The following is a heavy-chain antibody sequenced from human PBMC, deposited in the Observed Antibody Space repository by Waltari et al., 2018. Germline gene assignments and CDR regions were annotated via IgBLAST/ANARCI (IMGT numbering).Heavy chain of an antibody. J-gene: IGHJ3*02. CDR1: GYTFTGYY. CDR3: AREQQLVLKHDAFDI. Sequence: QVQLVPSGAEVKKPGASVKVSCTASGYTFTGYYMHWVRQDPGQGLEWMGRINPNSGGTNYAQKFQGRVTMTRDTSISTAYMELSRLRSDDTAVYYCAREQQLVLKHDAFDIWGQGTMVTVSS. V-gene: IGHV1-2*06. D-gene: IGHD6-13*01. CDR2: INPNSGGT.